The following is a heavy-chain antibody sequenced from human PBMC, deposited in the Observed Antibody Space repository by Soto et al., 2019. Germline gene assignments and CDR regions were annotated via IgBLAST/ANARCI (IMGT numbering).Heavy chain of an antibody. CDR3: ARDIAARHHYYYYGMDV. J-gene: IGHJ6*02. CDR2: TYYWSKWYN. Sequence: SQTLSLTCAISGDSVSSNSAAWNCIIHSPSRFLEWLGRTYYWSKWYNDYAVSVKSRITINPDTSKNQFSLQLNSVTPEDTAVYYCARDIAARHHYYYYGMDVWGQGTTVTVSS. V-gene: IGHV6-1*01. D-gene: IGHD6-6*01. CDR1: GDSVSSNSAA.